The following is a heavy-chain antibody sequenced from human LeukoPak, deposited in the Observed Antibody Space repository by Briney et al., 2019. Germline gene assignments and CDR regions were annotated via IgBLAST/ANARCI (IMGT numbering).Heavy chain of an antibody. Sequence: RSGGSLRLSCAASGFTFSSYWMSWVRQAPGKGLEWVANIKQDGSEKYYVDSVKGRFTISRDNSKNTLYLQMNSLRAEDTALYFCAQWSRYFDYWGQGTLVTVSS. V-gene: IGHV3-7*03. CDR1: GFTFSSYW. CDR2: IKQDGSEK. D-gene: IGHD1-26*01. CDR3: AQWSRYFDY. J-gene: IGHJ4*02.